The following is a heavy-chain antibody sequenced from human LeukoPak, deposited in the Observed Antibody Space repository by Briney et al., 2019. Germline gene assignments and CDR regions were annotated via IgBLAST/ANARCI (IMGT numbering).Heavy chain of an antibody. CDR2: IHYSGRT. CDR3: ARVGAVVTATPVDY. Sequence: PSETLSLTCTVSGGFISGSTYYFAWIRQPPGKGLEWLGSIHYSGRTNYNPSLKSRVTISVDTSKNQFSLKLSSVTAADTAVYYCARVGAVVTATPVDYWGQGTLVTVSS. D-gene: IGHD2-21*02. CDR1: GGFISGSTYY. V-gene: IGHV4-39*07. J-gene: IGHJ4*02.